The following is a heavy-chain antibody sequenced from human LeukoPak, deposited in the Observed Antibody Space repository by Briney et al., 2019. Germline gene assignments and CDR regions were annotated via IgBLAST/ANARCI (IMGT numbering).Heavy chain of an antibody. Sequence: ASVKVSCKASGYTFTSYGISWVRQAPGQGLEWMGWISAYNGNTNYAQKLQGRVTMTADTSTSTAYLELRSLRSDDTAVYYCASSITIFRVVITDPFDYWGQGTLVTVSS. D-gene: IGHD3-3*01. J-gene: IGHJ4*02. CDR2: ISAYNGNT. V-gene: IGHV1-18*01. CDR1: GYTFTSYG. CDR3: ASSITIFRVVITDPFDY.